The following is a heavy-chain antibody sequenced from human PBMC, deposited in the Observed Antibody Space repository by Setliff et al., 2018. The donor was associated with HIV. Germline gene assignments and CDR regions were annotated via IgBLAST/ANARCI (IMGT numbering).Heavy chain of an antibody. D-gene: IGHD6-13*01. V-gene: IGHV7-4-1*02. CDR2: INTNTGNP. CDR3: ARSSSSWTNDAFDI. CDR1: GYTFTSYA. J-gene: IGHJ3*02. Sequence: ASVKVSCKASGYTFTSYAMNWGRQAPRQGLEWMGWINTNTGNPTYAQGFTGRFVFSLDTSVSTAYLQISSLKAEDTAVYYCARSSSSWTNDAFDIWGQGTMVTVSS.